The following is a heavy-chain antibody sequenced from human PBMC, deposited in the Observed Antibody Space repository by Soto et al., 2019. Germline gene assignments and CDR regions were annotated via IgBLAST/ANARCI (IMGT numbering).Heavy chain of an antibody. Sequence: ASVKVSCKPSGYTFTKNVINWVRQAPGQGLEWIGWMNPNSGNTGYAQKFKGRVTMTRSTSLGTAYIELSSLTSDDTAVYYCARGDRRKYYDILTGYSYFDPWGQGTLVTVSS. D-gene: IGHD3-9*01. CDR2: MNPNSGNT. J-gene: IGHJ5*02. V-gene: IGHV1-8*01. CDR3: ARGDRRKYYDILTGYSYFDP. CDR1: GYTFTKNV.